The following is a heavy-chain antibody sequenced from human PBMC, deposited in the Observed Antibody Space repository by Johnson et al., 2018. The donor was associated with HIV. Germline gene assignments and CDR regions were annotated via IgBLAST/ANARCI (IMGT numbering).Heavy chain of an antibody. V-gene: IGHV3-53*01. Sequence: VQLVESGGGLVQPGGSLRLSCAASGFTVSSNYMSWVRQAPGKGLEWVSVIYSGGSTYYADSVKGRFTISRDNSKNTLYLQMNCLRAEDTAVYYCARELQDDSSGYYYNDAFDIWGQGTMVTVSS. D-gene: IGHD3-22*01. CDR1: GFTVSSNY. CDR3: ARELQDDSSGYYYNDAFDI. J-gene: IGHJ3*02. CDR2: IYSGGST.